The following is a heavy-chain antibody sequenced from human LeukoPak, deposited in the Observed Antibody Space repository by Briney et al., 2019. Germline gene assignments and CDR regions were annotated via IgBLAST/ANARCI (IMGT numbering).Heavy chain of an antibody. V-gene: IGHV1-8*01. CDR1: GYTFTSFD. Sequence: ASVKVSCKASGYTFTSFDFNWVRQATGQGLEWMGWMKSNNGHTGYAQKFQGRVTMTRDTSISTAYMELSSLTFEDTAVYYCARGPPNWGMVGYWGQGTLVTVSS. D-gene: IGHD7-27*01. CDR2: MKSNNGHT. J-gene: IGHJ4*02. CDR3: ARGPPNWGMVGY.